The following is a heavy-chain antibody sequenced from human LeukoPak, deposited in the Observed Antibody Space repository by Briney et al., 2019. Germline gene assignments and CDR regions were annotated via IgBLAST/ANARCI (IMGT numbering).Heavy chain of an antibody. J-gene: IGHJ4*02. Sequence: GGSLRLSCAASGFTFISYSMNWVRQAPGKGLEWVSSISGSSAFIYYAASVKGRFTISRDNAKNSLYLQMNSLRAEDTAVYYCARESGYSRIYDYWGQGTLVTVSS. V-gene: IGHV3-21*01. CDR1: GFTFISYS. CDR3: ARESGYSRIYDY. CDR2: ISGSSAFI. D-gene: IGHD5-12*01.